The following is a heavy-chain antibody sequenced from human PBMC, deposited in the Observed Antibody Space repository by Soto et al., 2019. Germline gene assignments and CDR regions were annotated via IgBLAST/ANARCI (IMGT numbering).Heavy chain of an antibody. CDR1: GVILSSYW. D-gene: IGHD3-10*01. CDR2: TNSDGRNT. V-gene: IGHV3-74*01. CDR3: ARDFMARGRHSKWFDP. J-gene: IGHJ5*02. Sequence: WGSLRLSCSASGVILSSYWCHWGRQVPGKAPVGVARTNSDGRNTNYPDSVNGRFTISRDNAKNTLSLQMKTLSDDDPALDYCARDFMARGRHSKWFDPWGQGTVVTVS.